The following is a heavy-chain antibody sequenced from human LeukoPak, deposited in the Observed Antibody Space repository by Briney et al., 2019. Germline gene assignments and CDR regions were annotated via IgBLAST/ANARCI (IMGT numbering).Heavy chain of an antibody. Sequence: SVTVSCKASGYTFTSFGISWVRPAPGQGLEWMGWISAYNGNTNYAQNLQGRVTMTTDTSTRTAYMELRSLRSDDTAVYYCARTYGSGSSQPFDYWGQGPLGSVSS. CDR1: GYTFTSFG. CDR3: ARTYGSGSSQPFDY. CDR2: ISAYNGNT. D-gene: IGHD3-10*01. V-gene: IGHV1-18*01. J-gene: IGHJ4*02.